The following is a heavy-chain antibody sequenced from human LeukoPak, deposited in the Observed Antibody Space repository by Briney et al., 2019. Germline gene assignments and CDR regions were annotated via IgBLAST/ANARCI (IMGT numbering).Heavy chain of an antibody. CDR3: ARTQELDGEDAFDI. D-gene: IGHD3/OR15-3a*01. V-gene: IGHV4-4*07. CDR1: GDSISYFY. Sequence: KPSETLSLTCSVSGDSISYFYWSWIRQDAGKGLEWIGRIYSRGSADYNASLKSRVTMSVDTSKNQLSLKVISVTAADTAVYYCARTQELDGEDAFDIWGQGTMVTVSS. CDR2: IYSRGSA. J-gene: IGHJ3*02.